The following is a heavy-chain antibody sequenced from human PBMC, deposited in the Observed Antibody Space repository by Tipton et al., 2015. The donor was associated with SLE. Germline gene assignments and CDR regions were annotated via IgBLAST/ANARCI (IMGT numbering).Heavy chain of an antibody. CDR2: INHSGST. V-gene: IGHV4-34*01. Sequence: TLSLTCAVYGGSFSGYYWSWIRQPPGKGLEWIGEINHSGSTNYNPSLKGRVTISVDTSKNQFSLKLSSVTAADTAVYYCARSSSSGWYSFDYWGQGTLVTVSS. CDR3: ARSSSSGWYSFDY. J-gene: IGHJ4*02. CDR1: GGSFSGYY. D-gene: IGHD6-19*01.